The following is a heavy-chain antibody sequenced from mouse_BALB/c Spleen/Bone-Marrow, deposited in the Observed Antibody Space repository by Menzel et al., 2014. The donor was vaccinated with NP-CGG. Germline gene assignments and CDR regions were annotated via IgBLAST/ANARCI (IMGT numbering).Heavy chain of an antibody. CDR1: GYTFTEYI. V-gene: IGHV1-62-2*01. CDR2: FYPGSGSI. J-gene: IGHJ4*01. D-gene: IGHD1-1*01. CDR3: ARPEDYGSSYYVAMDY. Sequence: QVQLQQSGAELVKPGASVKLSCKASGYTFTEYIIYWVKQRSGQGLEWIGWFYPGSGSIKYNEKFKDKATLTADKSSSPGYMDLSRLTSEDSAVYFCARPEDYGSSYYVAMDYLGQGTSVTVSS.